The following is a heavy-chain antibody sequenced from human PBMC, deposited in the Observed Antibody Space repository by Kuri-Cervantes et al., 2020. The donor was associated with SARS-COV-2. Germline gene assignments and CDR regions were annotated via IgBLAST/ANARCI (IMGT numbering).Heavy chain of an antibody. V-gene: IGHV3-30*18. D-gene: IGHD2-21*01. CDR1: GFNFSRTD. J-gene: IGHJ4*02. Sequence: GESLKISCAASGFNFSRTDMHWVRQAPGKGLEWVAVISHDGKNKKCIASGKSRFTISRDNSQSTLYLHMKSLRSEDTAMYYCAKDRVGVQDFWGQGTLVTVSS. CDR2: ISHDGKNK. CDR3: AKDRVGVQDF.